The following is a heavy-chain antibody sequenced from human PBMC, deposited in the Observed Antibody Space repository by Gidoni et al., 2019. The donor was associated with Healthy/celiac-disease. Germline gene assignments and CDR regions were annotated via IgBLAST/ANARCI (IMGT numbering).Heavy chain of an antibody. J-gene: IGHJ5*02. CDR3: ARDLIAARPNWFDP. V-gene: IGHV3-7*03. D-gene: IGHD6-6*01. Sequence: ELEWVANIKQDGSEKYYVDSVKGRFTISRDNAKNSLYLQMNSLRAEDTAVYYCARDLIAARPNWFDPWGQGTLVTVSS. CDR2: IKQDGSEK.